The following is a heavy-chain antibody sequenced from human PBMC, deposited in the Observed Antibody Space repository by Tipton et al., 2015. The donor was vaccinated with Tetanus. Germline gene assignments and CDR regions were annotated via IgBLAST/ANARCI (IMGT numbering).Heavy chain of an antibody. Sequence: TLSLTCTVSGGFSSGDYYWSWIRQHPGKGLEWIAYINYSGSTYYNPSLESRLTVSLDTSKNRFFLNLSSVTAADTAMYYCARANYDFPKKGPFDSWGQGTLVIVSS. CDR3: ARANYDFPKKGPFDS. J-gene: IGHJ4*02. CDR1: GGFSSGDYY. CDR2: INYSGST. D-gene: IGHD3-3*01. V-gene: IGHV4-31*03.